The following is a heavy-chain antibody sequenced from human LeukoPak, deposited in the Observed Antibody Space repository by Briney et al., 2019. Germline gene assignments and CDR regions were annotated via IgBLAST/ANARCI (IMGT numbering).Heavy chain of an antibody. J-gene: IGHJ2*01. V-gene: IGHV4-59*01. CDR1: GGSISSYY. CDR3: ARVYYSNSYDYWYFDL. Sequence: SETPSLTCTVSGGSISSYYWSWIRQPPGKGLEWIGYIFYSGSTNYNPSLKSRVTISVDTSKNQFSLKLSSVTAADTAVYYCARVYYSNSYDYWYFDLWGRGTLVTVSS. CDR2: IFYSGST. D-gene: IGHD6-13*01.